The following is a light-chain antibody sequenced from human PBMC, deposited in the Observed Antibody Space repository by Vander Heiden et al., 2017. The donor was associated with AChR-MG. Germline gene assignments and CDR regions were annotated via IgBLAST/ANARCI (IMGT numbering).Light chain of an antibody. CDR3: QVWDSSSDHVV. CDR1: NIGSKN. J-gene: IGLJ2*01. V-gene: IGLV3-21*02. CDR2: DDS. Sequence: SYVLTQPPSVSVAPGQTASITCGGNNIGSKNVHWYQQKPGQAPVLVVYDDSDRHSGIPERFSGSNSGNTATLTISRVEAGDEADYYCQVWDSSSDHVVLGGGTKLTVL.